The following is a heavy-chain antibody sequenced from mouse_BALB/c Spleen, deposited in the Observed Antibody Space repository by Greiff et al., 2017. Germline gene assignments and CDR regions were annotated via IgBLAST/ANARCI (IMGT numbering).Heavy chain of an antibody. CDR3: ARYLCYFDY. Sequence: EVQVVESGGGLVQPGGSRKLSCAASGFTFSSFGMHWVRQAPEKGLEWVAYISSGSSTIYYADTVKGRFTISRDNPKNTLFLQMTSLRSEDTSMYYCARYLCYFDYWGQGTTLTVSA. J-gene: IGHJ2*01. V-gene: IGHV5-17*02. CDR2: ISSGSSTI. CDR1: GFTFSSFG.